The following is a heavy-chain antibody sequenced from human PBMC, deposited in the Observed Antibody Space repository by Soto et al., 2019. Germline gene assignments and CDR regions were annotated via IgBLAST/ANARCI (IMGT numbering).Heavy chain of an antibody. V-gene: IGHV1-18*04. D-gene: IGHD5-12*01. J-gene: IGHJ6*02. CDR3: AREGPVGMATPSKLYGMDV. CDR2: ISAYNGNT. Sequence: QVQLVQSGAEVKKPGASVKVSCKASGYTFTSYGISWVRQAPGQGLEWMGWISAYNGNTNYAQKLQGRVTMTTDTSTSTVYMELRSLRADDTAVYYCAREGPVGMATPSKLYGMDVWGQGTTVTVSS. CDR1: GYTFTSYG.